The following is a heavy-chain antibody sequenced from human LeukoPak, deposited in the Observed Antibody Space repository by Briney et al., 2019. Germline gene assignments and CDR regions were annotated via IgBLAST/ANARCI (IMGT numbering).Heavy chain of an antibody. J-gene: IGHJ4*02. V-gene: IGHV3-23*01. Sequence: PGGSLRLSCAASGFTFSSYGMNWVRQAPGKGLEWVSGVDESGEVTYYADSVKGRFTISRDNSKSTVFLQMNSLRVEDTAVYFFAKRGRYHTRAFYLWAQGTLATVS. CDR2: VDESGEVT. CDR3: AKRGRYHTRAFYL. CDR1: GFTFSSYG. D-gene: IGHD1-14*01.